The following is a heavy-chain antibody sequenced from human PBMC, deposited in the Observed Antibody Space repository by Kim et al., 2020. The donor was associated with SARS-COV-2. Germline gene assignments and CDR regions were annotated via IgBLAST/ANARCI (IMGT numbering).Heavy chain of an antibody. CDR1: GGSISSYY. D-gene: IGHD6-13*01. CDR3: ARGLGSWYQASRGMDV. CDR2: IYTSGST. Sequence: SETLSLTCTVSGGSISSYYWSWIRQPAGKGLEWIGRIYTSGSTNYNPSLKSRVTMSVDTSKNQFSLKLSSVTAADTAVYYCARGLGSWYQASRGMDVWGQGTTVTVSS. V-gene: IGHV4-4*07. J-gene: IGHJ6*02.